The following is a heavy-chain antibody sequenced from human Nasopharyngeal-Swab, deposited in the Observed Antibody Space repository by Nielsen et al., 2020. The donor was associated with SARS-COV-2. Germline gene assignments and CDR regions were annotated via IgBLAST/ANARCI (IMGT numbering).Heavy chain of an antibody. CDR3: ARDGSSGGATSAFDI. CDR2: INLSGGST. D-gene: IGHD1-26*01. CDR1: GYTFTSYY. J-gene: IGHJ3*02. V-gene: IGHV1-46*01. Sequence: ASVKVSCKASGYTFTSYYMHWVRQAPGQGLEWMGIINLSGGSTSYAQKFQGRVTMTRDTSTSTVYMELSSLRSEDTAVYYCARDGSSGGATSAFDIWGQGTMVTVSS.